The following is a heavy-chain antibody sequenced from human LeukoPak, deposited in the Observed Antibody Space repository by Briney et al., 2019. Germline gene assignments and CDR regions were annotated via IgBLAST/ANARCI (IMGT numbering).Heavy chain of an antibody. CDR2: ISWNSGSI. J-gene: IGHJ4*02. V-gene: IGHV3-9*01. Sequence: GGSLRLSCAASGFTFDDHAMHWVRQAPGKGLEWVSGISWNSGSIGYADSVKGRFTISRDNAKNSLYLQMNSLRAEDTALYYCAKDISGSYYRNYFDYWGQGTLVTVSS. CDR3: AKDISGSYYRNYFDY. CDR1: GFTFDDHA. D-gene: IGHD1-26*01.